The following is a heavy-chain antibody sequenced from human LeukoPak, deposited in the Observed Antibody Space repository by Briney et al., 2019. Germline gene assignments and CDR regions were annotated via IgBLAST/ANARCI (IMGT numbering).Heavy chain of an antibody. Sequence: GASVKVSCKVSGYTLTELSMHWVRQAPGQGLEWMGWINPNSGGTNYAQKFQGRVTMTRDTSISTAYMELSRLRSDDTAVYYCARDATVRGPYGGHHFYSYMDVWGKGTTVTISS. CDR3: ARDATVRGPYGGHHFYSYMDV. V-gene: IGHV1-2*02. CDR1: GYTLTELS. CDR2: INPNSGGT. D-gene: IGHD3-10*01. J-gene: IGHJ6*03.